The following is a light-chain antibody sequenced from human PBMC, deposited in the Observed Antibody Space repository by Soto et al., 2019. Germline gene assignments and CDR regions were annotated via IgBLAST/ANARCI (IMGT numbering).Light chain of an antibody. CDR3: QQYGSSSWT. V-gene: IGKV3-20*01. J-gene: IGKJ1*01. Sequence: EIVLTQSPGTLSLSPGERATLSCRASHSLSSSSLAWYQQKPGQAPRLLIYGASSRPTGVPDTFSGSGSGTDFTLTISRLEPEDSAVYYCQQYGSSSWTFGQGTKVDIK. CDR1: HSLSSSS. CDR2: GAS.